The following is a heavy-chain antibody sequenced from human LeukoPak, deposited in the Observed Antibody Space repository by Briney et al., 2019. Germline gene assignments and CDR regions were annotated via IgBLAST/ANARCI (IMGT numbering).Heavy chain of an antibody. D-gene: IGHD2-15*01. CDR2: ISGSGGST. V-gene: IGHV3-23*01. CDR3: AKVVVAATTYFDY. CDR1: GFTFSSYA. Sequence: PGGSLRLSCAASGFTFSSYAMSWVRQAPGKGLEWVSAISGSGGSTYYADSVKGRLTISRDNSKNTLYLQMNSLRAEDTAVYYCAKVVVAATTYFDYWGQGTLVTVSS. J-gene: IGHJ4*02.